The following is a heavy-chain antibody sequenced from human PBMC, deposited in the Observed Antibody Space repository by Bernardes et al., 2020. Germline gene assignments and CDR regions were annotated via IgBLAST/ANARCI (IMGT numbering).Heavy chain of an antibody. J-gene: IGHJ4*02. CDR1: GYTFTDYD. V-gene: IGHV1-8*01. CDR2: MNPNGGNT. CDR3: ARGVSGLAAADDY. D-gene: IGHD6-13*01. Sequence: ASVKVSCKTSGYTFTDYDINWVRQATGQGLEWMVCMNPNGGNTVYAQKFQGRVTMTWDTSTSTAYMELSNLRSEDTAVYYCARGVSGLAAADDYWGQGTLVTVAS.